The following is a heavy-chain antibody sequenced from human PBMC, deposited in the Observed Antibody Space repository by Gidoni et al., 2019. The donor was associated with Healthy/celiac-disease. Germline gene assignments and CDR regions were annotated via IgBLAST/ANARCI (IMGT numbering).Heavy chain of an antibody. J-gene: IGHJ5*02. CDR3: ARDWRFLEWLSWEFDP. Sequence: QVQLVESGGGVVQPGRSLRLSCEASGFTFSSYAMHWVRQAPGKGLEWVAVISYDGSNKYYADSVKGRFTISRDNSKNTLYLQMNSLRAEDTAVYYCARDWRFLEWLSWEFDPWGQGTLVTVSS. CDR1: GFTFSSYA. V-gene: IGHV3-30-3*01. D-gene: IGHD3-3*01. CDR2: ISYDGSNK.